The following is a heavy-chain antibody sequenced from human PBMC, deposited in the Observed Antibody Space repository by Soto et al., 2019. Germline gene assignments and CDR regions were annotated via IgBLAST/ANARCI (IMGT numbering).Heavy chain of an antibody. CDR2: MNPNSGNT. Sequence: ASVKVSCKASGYTFTSYDINWVRQATGQGLEWMGWMNPNSGNTGYAQKFQGRVTMTRNTSISTAYMELSSLRSEDTAVYYCARSPHYITIFGVVTYYYYGMDVWGQGTTVTVSS. J-gene: IGHJ6*02. D-gene: IGHD3-3*01. CDR3: ARSPHYITIFGVVTYYYYGMDV. CDR1: GYTFTSYD. V-gene: IGHV1-8*01.